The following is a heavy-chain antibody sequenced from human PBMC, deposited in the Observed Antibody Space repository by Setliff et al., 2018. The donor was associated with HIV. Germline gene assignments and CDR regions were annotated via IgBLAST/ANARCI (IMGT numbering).Heavy chain of an antibody. Sequence: GASVKVSCKTSGYTFITYGVTWVRQVPGQGLEWMGWISGSGGETHYAQKFQGRVTISVDKSLNTAYLHWNSLKPADTAMYFCGRSGKSGELYAYWGQGTLVTVSS. CDR1: GYTFITYG. D-gene: IGHD2-8*01. CDR2: ISGSGGET. V-gene: IGHV1-18*01. CDR3: GRSGKSGELYAY. J-gene: IGHJ4*02.